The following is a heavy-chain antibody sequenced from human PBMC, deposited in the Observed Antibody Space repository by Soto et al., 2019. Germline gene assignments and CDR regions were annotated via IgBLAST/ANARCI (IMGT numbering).Heavy chain of an antibody. Sequence: GGSLRLSCAASGFTFISYGMHWVRQAPGKGLEWVAVIWYDGSNKYYADSVKGRFTISRDNSKNTLYLQMNSLRAEDTAVYYCARGDDILTGYYNGGAMYDPWGQGTLVTVSS. J-gene: IGHJ5*02. D-gene: IGHD3-9*01. CDR2: IWYDGSNK. CDR1: GFTFISYG. CDR3: ARGDDILTGYYNGGAMYDP. V-gene: IGHV3-33*01.